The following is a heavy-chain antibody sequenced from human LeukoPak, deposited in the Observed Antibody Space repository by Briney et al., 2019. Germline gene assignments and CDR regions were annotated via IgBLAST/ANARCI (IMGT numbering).Heavy chain of an antibody. CDR3: ARDDLTYSSSYFQH. D-gene: IGHD6-13*01. CDR2: IYTSGST. J-gene: IGHJ1*01. V-gene: IGHV4-61*02. Sequence: SQTLSLTCTVSGGSISSGSYYWSWIRQPAGKGLEWIGRIYTSGSTNYNPSLKSRVTISVDTSKNQFSLKLSSVTAADTAVYYCARDDLTYSSSYFQHWGQGTLVTVSS. CDR1: GGSISSGSYY.